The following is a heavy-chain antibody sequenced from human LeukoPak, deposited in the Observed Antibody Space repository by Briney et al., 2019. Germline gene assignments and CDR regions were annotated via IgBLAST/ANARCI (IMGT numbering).Heavy chain of an antibody. CDR2: ISGSGGST. D-gene: IGHD6-13*01. CDR3: AKTPGIAAAGIVDY. Sequence: GGSLRLSCAASGFTFSSYAMSWVRQAPGKGLEWVSAISGSGGSTHYADSVKGRFTISRDNSKNTLYLQMNSLRAEDTAVYYCAKTPGIAAAGIVDYWGQGTLVTVSS. J-gene: IGHJ4*02. V-gene: IGHV3-23*01. CDR1: GFTFSSYA.